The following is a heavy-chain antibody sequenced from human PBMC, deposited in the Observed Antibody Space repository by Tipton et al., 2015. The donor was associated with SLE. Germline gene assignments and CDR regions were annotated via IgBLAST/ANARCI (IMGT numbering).Heavy chain of an antibody. D-gene: IGHD3-16*01. V-gene: IGHV3-21*01. J-gene: IGHJ3*02. CDR1: GFSFSSYS. CDR3: AKDSVAVLGAGSFDI. Sequence: SLRLSCAASGFSFSSYSMKWVRQAPGKGLEWVSSISSSSNYIYYADSVKGRFTISRDNSKNTLYLQMNSLRAEDTAVYYCAKDSVAVLGAGSFDIWGQGTMVTVSS. CDR2: ISSSSNYI.